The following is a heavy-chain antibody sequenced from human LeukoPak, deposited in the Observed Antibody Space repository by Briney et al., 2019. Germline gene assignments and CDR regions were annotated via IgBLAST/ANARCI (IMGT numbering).Heavy chain of an antibody. CDR1: GFTFDDYA. D-gene: IGHD3-10*01. J-gene: IGHJ4*02. Sequence: GGSLRLSCAASGFTFDDYAMHWVRQAPGKGLEWVSGISWNSGSIGYADSVKGRFTISRDNAKNSLYLQMSSLRAEDTALYYCAKAYGSGSYYYFDYWGQGTLVTVSS. CDR3: AKAYGSGSYYYFDY. V-gene: IGHV3-9*01. CDR2: ISWNSGSI.